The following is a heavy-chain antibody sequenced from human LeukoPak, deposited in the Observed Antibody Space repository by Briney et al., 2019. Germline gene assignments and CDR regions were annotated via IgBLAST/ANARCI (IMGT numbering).Heavy chain of an antibody. CDR2: INPNSGGT. J-gene: IGHJ4*02. V-gene: IGHV1-2*02. CDR3: ARDIVGATTSDY. CDR1: GYTFTSYG. Sequence: ASVKVSCKASGYTFTSYGISWVRQAPGQGLEWMGWINPNSGGTNYAQKFQGRVTMTRDTSISTAYMELSRLRSDDTAVYYCARDIVGATTSDYWGQGTLVTVSS. D-gene: IGHD1-26*01.